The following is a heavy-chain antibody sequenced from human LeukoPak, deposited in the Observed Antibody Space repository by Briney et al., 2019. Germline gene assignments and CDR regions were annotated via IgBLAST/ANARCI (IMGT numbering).Heavy chain of an antibody. CDR3: ARVKGAYSFDY. CDR2: ISSSGDTI. J-gene: IGHJ4*02. V-gene: IGHV3-11*04. CDR1: GFSFSDYC. D-gene: IGHD2-21*01. Sequence: GGSLRLSCAASGFSFSDYCMSWIRQAPGKGLERVSYISSSGDTIYYADSVKGRFTISRDNAKNSLYLQMNSLRAEDTAVYYCARVKGAYSFDYSGQGTLVTVSS.